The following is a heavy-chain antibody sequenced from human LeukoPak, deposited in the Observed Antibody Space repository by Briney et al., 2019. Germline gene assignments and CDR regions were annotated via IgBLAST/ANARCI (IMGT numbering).Heavy chain of an antibody. CDR2: INPNSGGT. J-gene: IGHJ4*02. V-gene: IGHV1-2*02. D-gene: IGHD5-24*01. CDR1: GYTFTGYY. Sequence: ASVKASCKASGYTFTGYYMHWVRQAPGQGLEWMGWINPNSGGTNYAQKFQGRVTMTRDTSISTAYMELSRLRSDDTAVYYCARNVEMATTNGVDYWGQGTLVTVSS. CDR3: ARNVEMATTNGVDY.